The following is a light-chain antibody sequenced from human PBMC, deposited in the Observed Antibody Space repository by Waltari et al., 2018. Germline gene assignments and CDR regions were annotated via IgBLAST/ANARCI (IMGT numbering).Light chain of an antibody. CDR3: QQRSNWLT. CDR1: QSVSSY. CDR2: DAS. Sequence: EIVLTQSPATLSLSPGERATLSCRASQSVSSYLAWYQQKPGQAPRLLIYDASNRVTGIPARFSGSGSGTDFTITISSLEPEDFAVYYCQQRSNWLTFGGGTKVEIK. V-gene: IGKV3-11*01. J-gene: IGKJ4*01.